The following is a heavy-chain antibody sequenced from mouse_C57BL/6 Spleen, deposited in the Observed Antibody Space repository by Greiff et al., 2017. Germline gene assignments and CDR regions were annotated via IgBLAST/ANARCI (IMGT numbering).Heavy chain of an antibody. Sequence: VQLQQSGAELVRPGASVTLSCKASGYTFTDYEMHWVKQTPVHGLEWIGAIDPETGGTAYNQKFKGKAILTADKSSSTAYMELRSLTSEDSAVYYCTLYYYGSSYNFDVWGTGTTVTVSS. V-gene: IGHV1-15*01. CDR1: GYTFTDYE. D-gene: IGHD1-1*01. CDR3: TLYYYGSSYNFDV. J-gene: IGHJ1*03. CDR2: IDPETGGT.